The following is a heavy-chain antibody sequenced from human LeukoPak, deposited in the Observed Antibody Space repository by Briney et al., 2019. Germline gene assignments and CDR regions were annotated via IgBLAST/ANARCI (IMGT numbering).Heavy chain of an antibody. J-gene: IGHJ4*02. CDR1: GYTFTGYY. V-gene: IGHV1-2*02. CDR3: ARDTDLWFGSIDY. D-gene: IGHD3-10*01. CDR2: INPNSGGT. Sequence: ASVKVSCKASGYTFTGYYMHWVRQAPGQGLEWMGWINPNSGGTNYAQKFQGGVTMTRDTSISTAYMEPSRLRSDDTAVYYCARDTDLWFGSIDYWGQGTLVTVSS.